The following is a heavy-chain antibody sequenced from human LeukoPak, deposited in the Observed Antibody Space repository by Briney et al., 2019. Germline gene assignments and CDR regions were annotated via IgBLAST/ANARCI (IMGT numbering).Heavy chain of an antibody. CDR2: IYHSRST. Sequence: SETLSLTCTVSGYSISSGYYWGWIRQPPGKGLEWIGSIYHSRSTNYNPSLKSRVTISVDTSKNQFSLKLSSVTAADTAVYYCARGRPRYCSGGSCYPRFDYWGQGTLVTVSS. J-gene: IGHJ4*02. CDR3: ARGRPRYCSGGSCYPRFDY. V-gene: IGHV4-38-2*02. CDR1: GYSISSGYY. D-gene: IGHD2-15*01.